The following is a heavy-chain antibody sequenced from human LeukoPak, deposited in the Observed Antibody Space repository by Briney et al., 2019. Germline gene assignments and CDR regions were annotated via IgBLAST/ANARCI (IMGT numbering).Heavy chain of an antibody. CDR2: IRYDGSHK. Sequence: GRSLRLSCALCGFTFSSYGMHWVRQAPSKGLEWVAFIRYDGSHKYYTDSVKGRFTISRDNSKNTLYLQMHSLRAEDTAVYYCATHSSGYYYYMDLWGKGTTVTISS. CDR1: GFTFSSYG. D-gene: IGHD3-22*01. J-gene: IGHJ6*03. CDR3: ATHSSGYYYYMDL. V-gene: IGHV3-30*02.